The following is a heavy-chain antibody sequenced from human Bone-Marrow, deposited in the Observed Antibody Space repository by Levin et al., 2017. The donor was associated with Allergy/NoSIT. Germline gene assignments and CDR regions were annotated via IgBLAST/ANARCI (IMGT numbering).Heavy chain of an antibody. D-gene: IGHD7-27*01. CDR3: ARSGVPLGIRWYFDL. J-gene: IGHJ2*01. V-gene: IGHV3-48*03. Sequence: GGSLRLSCAASGFTFSSYEMNWVRQAPGKGLEWVSYISSSGSTIYYADSVKGRFTISRDNAKNSLYLQMNSLRAEDTAVYYGARSGVPLGIRWYFDLWGRGTLVTVSS. CDR1: GFTFSSYE. CDR2: ISSSGSTI.